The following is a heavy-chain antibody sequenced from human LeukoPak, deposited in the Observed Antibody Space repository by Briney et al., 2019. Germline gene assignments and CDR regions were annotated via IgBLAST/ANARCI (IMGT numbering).Heavy chain of an antibody. D-gene: IGHD5-18*01. CDR2: IYPGDSDI. CDR1: GYSFTKYW. J-gene: IGHJ4*02. V-gene: IGHV5-51*01. CDR3: ARHQDGYSYGYDY. Sequence: GESLKISCKGTGYSFTKYWIGWVRQMPGKGLEWMGIIYPGDSDIRYSPSFQGQVTISADKSISTAYLQWSSLKASETAMYYCARHQDGYSYGYDYWGQGTLVTVSS.